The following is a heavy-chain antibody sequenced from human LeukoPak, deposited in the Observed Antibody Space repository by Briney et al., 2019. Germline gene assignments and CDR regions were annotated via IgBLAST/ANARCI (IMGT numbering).Heavy chain of an antibody. J-gene: IGHJ5*02. CDR1: GFTFSSYG. V-gene: IGHV3-33*01. D-gene: IGHD3-22*01. Sequence: QPGRSLRLSCAASGFTFSSYGMHWVRQAPGKGLEWVAVIWYDGSNKYYADSVKGRFTISRDNSKNTLYLQMNSLRAEDTAVYYCARGNYYDSSGYWRWFDPWGQGTLVTVSS. CDR2: IWYDGSNK. CDR3: ARGNYYDSSGYWRWFDP.